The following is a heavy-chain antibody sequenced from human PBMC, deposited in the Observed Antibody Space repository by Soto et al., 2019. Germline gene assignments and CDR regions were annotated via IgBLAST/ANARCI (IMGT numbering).Heavy chain of an antibody. CDR3: ARGYGGPIGWFDP. Sequence: QVQLVQSGAEVKKPGASVKVSCKASGYTFTSYAMHWVRQAPGQRLEWMGWINAGNGNTKYSQKFQGRVTITRDTAASTAYMERSSLRSEDTALYYCARGYGGPIGWFDPWGQGTLVTVSS. CDR1: GYTFTSYA. D-gene: IGHD1-26*01. V-gene: IGHV1-3*01. J-gene: IGHJ5*02. CDR2: INAGNGNT.